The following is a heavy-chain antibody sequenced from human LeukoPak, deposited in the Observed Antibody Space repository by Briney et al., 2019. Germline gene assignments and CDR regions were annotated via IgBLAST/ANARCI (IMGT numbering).Heavy chain of an antibody. D-gene: IGHD3-9*01. Sequence: GGSLRLSCAASGFTFSSYSMNWVRQAPGKGLEWVSSISSSSSYIYYADSVKGRFTISRDNAKNSLYLQMNSLRAEDTAVYYCARDARYFDWLLGYWGQGPLVTVSS. J-gene: IGHJ4*02. CDR1: GFTFSSYS. CDR2: ISSSSSYI. CDR3: ARDARYFDWLLGY. V-gene: IGHV3-21*01.